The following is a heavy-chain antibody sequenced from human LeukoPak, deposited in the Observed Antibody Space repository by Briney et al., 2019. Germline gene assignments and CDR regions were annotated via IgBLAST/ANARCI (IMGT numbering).Heavy chain of an antibody. J-gene: IGHJ4*02. CDR1: GDYISSYY. V-gene: IGHV4-59*01. D-gene: IGHD6-19*01. CDR2: IHYSGST. Sequence: SETLSLTCTVSGDYISSYYWSWIRQPPGKGLEWIGYIHYSGSTQYNPSLKSRVTLSVDTSKNQFSLRLNSVTAADTAVYYCAGSSAWYARSFWGQGTLVTVSS. CDR3: AGSSAWYARSF.